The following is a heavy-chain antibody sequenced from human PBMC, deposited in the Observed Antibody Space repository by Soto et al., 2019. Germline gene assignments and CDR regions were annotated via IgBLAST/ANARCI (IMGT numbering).Heavy chain of an antibody. D-gene: IGHD5-12*01. J-gene: IGHJ3*02. CDR3: AGASGYDFFAFDI. V-gene: IGHV3-66*01. CDR2: IYSGGST. Sequence: GGSLRLSCAASGFTVSSNYMSWVRQAPGKGLEWVSVIYSGGSTYYADSVKGRFTISRDNSKNTLYLQMNSLRAEDTAVYYCAGASGYDFFAFDIWGQGTMVTVSS. CDR1: GFTVSSNY.